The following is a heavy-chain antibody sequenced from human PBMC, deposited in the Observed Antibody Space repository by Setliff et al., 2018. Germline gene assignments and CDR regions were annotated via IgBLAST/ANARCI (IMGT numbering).Heavy chain of an antibody. J-gene: IGHJ4*02. CDR3: ARGLVSLEWILPTFDY. CDR1: GYTFSNYG. D-gene: IGHD3-3*01. V-gene: IGHV1-18*01. Sequence: ASVKVSCKASGYTFSNYGISWVRQAPGQGLEWVGWINDYNGNTIYAQKFQGRVTMTRDTSTSTAYMELRSLRSEDTAVYYCARGLVSLEWILPTFDYWGQGTPVTVSS. CDR2: INDYNGNT.